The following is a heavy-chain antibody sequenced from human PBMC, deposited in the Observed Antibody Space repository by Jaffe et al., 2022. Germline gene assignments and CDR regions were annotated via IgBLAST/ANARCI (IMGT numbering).Heavy chain of an antibody. CDR3: AKEDTDGDYGGYFDY. J-gene: IGHJ4*02. CDR2: ISWNSGSI. V-gene: IGHV3-9*01. Sequence: EVQLVESGGGLVQPGRSLRLSCAASGFTFDDYAMHWVRQAPGKGLEWVSGISWNSGSIGYADSVKGRFTISRDNAKNSLYLQMNSLRAEDTALYYCAKEDTDGDYGGYFDYWGQGTLVTVSS. D-gene: IGHD4-17*01. CDR1: GFTFDDYA.